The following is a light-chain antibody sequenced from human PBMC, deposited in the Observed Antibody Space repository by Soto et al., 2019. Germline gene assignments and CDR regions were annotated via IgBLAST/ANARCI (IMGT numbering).Light chain of an antibody. J-gene: IGKJ2*01. Sequence: DIQMTQSPSSLSASVRDAVTITCRASQTINSYLNWYQQRPGKAPKLLICVASTLQSGVPLRFSGSGFGTDFTLTITSVQPEDFATYYCQQSYGSPYTFGQGTKLEIK. V-gene: IGKV1-39*01. CDR1: QTINSY. CDR3: QQSYGSPYT. CDR2: VAS.